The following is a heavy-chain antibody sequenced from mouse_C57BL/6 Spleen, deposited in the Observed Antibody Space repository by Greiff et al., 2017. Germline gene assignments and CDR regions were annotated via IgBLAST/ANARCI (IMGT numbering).Heavy chain of an antibody. J-gene: IGHJ1*03. D-gene: IGHD1-1*01. Sequence: QVQLQQSGAELMKPGASVKLSCKATGYTFTGYWIEWVKQRPGHGLEWIGEILPGSGSTNYNEKFKGKATITADTSSNTAYMQLSSLTTEDSAIYYCARNPHYYGSLYWYFDVWGTGTTVTVSS. CDR1: GYTFTGYW. CDR3: ARNPHYYGSLYWYFDV. CDR2: ILPGSGST. V-gene: IGHV1-9*01.